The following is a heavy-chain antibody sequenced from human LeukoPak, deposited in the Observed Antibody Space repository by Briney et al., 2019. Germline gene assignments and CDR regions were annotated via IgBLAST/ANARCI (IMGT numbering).Heavy chain of an antibody. CDR3: AVDYYYGSGGFDY. V-gene: IGHV4-59*01. J-gene: IGHJ4*02. D-gene: IGHD3-10*01. CDR1: GGSISSYY. Sequence: SETLSLTCTVSGGSISSYYWSWIRQPPGKGLEWIGYIYYSGSTNYNPSLKSRVTISVDTSKNQFSLKLSSVTAADTAVYYCAVDYYYGSGGFDYWGQGTLVTVSS. CDR2: IYYSGST.